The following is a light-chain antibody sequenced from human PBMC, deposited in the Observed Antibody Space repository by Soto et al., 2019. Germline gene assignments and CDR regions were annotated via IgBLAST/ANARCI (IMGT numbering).Light chain of an antibody. Sequence: QPVLTQSPSASASLGASVKLTCTLSSGHSSYAIAWHQQQPEKGPRYLMKLNSDGSHSKGDGIPDRFSGSSSGAERYLTISSLQSEDEAYYYCSSFAGSNTLVFGGGTKLTVL. J-gene: IGLJ2*01. CDR3: SSFAGSNTLV. V-gene: IGLV4-69*01. CDR2: LNSDGSH. CDR1: SGHSSYA.